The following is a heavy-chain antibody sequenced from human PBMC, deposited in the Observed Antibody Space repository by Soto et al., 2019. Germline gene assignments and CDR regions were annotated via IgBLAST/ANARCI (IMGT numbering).Heavy chain of an antibody. CDR2: INPKSGVT. CDR3: ARDSDYSSSCAY. V-gene: IGHV1-2*02. J-gene: IGHJ4*02. Sequence: QVQLVQSGADVKRPGASVKVSCKASGYTFTDYYMHWVRQAPGQGLEWMGWINPKSGVTNYAQRFQGRVTMTRDTSISTAYMDLSSLRSDDTAVYYCARDSDYSSSCAYWGQGTLVTVSS. D-gene: IGHD6-13*01. CDR1: GYTFTDYY.